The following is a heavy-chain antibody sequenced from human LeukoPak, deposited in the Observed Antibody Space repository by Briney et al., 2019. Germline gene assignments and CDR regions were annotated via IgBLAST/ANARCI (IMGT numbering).Heavy chain of an antibody. V-gene: IGHV1-69*13. J-gene: IGHJ4*02. Sequence: GASVKVSCKASGYTFTNYDINWVRQAPGQGLEWMGGIIPIFGTANYAQKFQGRVTITADESTSTAYMELSSLRSEDTAVYYCARDRTLGEPGFDYWGQGTLVTVSS. D-gene: IGHD1-26*01. CDR1: GYTFTNYD. CDR2: IIPIFGTA. CDR3: ARDRTLGEPGFDY.